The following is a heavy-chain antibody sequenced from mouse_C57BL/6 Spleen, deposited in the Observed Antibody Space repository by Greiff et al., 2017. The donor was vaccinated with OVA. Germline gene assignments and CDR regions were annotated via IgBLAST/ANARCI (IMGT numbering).Heavy chain of an antibody. V-gene: IGHV1-69*01. J-gene: IGHJ4*01. CDR1: GYTFTSYW. CDR3: ARDGRGSAMDY. CDR2: IDPSDSYT. Sequence: QVQLQQPGAELVMPGASVKLSCKASGYTFTSYWMHWVKQRPGQGLEWIGEIDPSDSYTNYNQKFKGKSKLTVDKSSSTAYMQLSSLTSEDSAVYYCARDGRGSAMDYWGQGTSVTVSS.